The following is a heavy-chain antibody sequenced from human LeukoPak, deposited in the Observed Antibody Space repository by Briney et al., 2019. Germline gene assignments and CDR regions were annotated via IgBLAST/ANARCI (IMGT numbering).Heavy chain of an antibody. CDR2: ISSSSTI. V-gene: IGHV3-48*02. CDR1: GFTFSSYS. CDR3: ASAGGRGYVDY. D-gene: IGHD3-16*01. J-gene: IGHJ4*02. Sequence: GGSLRLSCAASGFTFSSYSMNWVRQAPGKGLEWVSYISSSSTIYYADSVKGRFTISRDNAKNSLYLQMNSLRDEDTAVYYCASAGGRGYVDYWGQGTLVTVSS.